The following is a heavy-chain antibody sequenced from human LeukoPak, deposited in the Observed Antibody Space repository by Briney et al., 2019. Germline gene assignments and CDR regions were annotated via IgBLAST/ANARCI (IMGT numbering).Heavy chain of an antibody. D-gene: IGHD3-9*01. CDR2: IKSKTDGGTT. V-gene: IGHV3-15*01. J-gene: IGHJ4*02. CDR1: GFTFSNAW. Sequence: GGSLRLSCAASGFTFSNAWMSWVRQAPGKGLEWVGRIKSKTDGGTTDYAAPVKGRFTISRDDSKNTLYLQMNSLKTEDTAVYYCACGVDDILTGYSIDYWGQGTLVTVSS. CDR3: ACGVDDILTGYSIDY.